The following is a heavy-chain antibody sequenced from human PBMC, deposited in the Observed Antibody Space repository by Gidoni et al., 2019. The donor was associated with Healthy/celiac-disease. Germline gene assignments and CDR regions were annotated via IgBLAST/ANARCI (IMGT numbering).Heavy chain of an antibody. D-gene: IGHD4-17*01. J-gene: IGHJ4*02. V-gene: IGHV4-34*01. CDR2: INHSGST. CDR3: ARGPGDTYGDYTDY. CDR1: GWSFSGYY. Sequence: QVQLPQWGAGLLKPSETLSLPCAVYGWSFSGYYWSWIRQPPGTGLEWIGEINHSGSTNYNPSLKSRVTISVDTSKNQFSLKLSSVTAADTAVYYCARGPGDTYGDYTDYWGQGTLVTVSS.